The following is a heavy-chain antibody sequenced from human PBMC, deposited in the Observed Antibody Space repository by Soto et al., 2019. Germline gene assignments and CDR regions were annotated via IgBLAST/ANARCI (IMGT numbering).Heavy chain of an antibody. CDR3: ASMIGDPVLSFDS. D-gene: IGHD3-10*02. CDR1: GGSISSYY. J-gene: IGHJ5*01. Sequence: QVQLQESGPGLVKPSETLSLTCTVSGGSISSYYWRWIRQPPGKGLEWIGFIFYSGSTSYNPSLTSRVTITIDTSEYQFSLKLNSVTAADTAVYYCASMIGDPVLSFDSWGQGTRVAVSS. CDR2: IFYSGST. V-gene: IGHV4-59*01.